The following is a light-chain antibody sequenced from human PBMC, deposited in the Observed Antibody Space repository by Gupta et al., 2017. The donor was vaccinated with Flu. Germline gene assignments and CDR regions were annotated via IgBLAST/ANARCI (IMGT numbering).Light chain of an antibody. J-gene: IGLJ3*02. CDR2: KDF. CDR3: QSADITGSYRV. CDR1: ALPKQY. V-gene: IGLV3-25*02. Sequence: SYELTQPPSVSVSPGQTARITCSGDALPKQYAYWFQQKPGQAPVVVIIKDFERPSGIPERFSGSSSGTIVTLSISGVQAEDEADYYCQSADITGSYRVFGGGTKLTVL.